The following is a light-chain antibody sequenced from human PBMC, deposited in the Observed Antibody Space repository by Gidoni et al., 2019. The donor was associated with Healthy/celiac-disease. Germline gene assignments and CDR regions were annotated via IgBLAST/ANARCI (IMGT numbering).Light chain of an antibody. CDR1: SSNIGAGYD. J-gene: IGLJ2*01. V-gene: IGLV1-40*01. CDR2: GNS. CDR3: QSYDSSLSASGVV. Sequence: TQPPSVSGAPGQRVTISCTGSSSNIGAGYDVHWYQQLPGTAPKLLIYGNSNRPSGVPDRFSGSKSGTSASLVITGLQADDEADYYCQSYDSSLSASGVVFGGGTKLTVL.